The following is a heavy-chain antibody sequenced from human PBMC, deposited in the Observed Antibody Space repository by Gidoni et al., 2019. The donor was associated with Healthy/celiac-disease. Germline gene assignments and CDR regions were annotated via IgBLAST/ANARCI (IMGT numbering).Heavy chain of an antibody. Sequence: QVQLVQSGAEVKKPGSSVKVSCKASGGTFSSYAISWVRQAPGQGLEWMGGIIPIFGTANYAQKFQGRVTITADESTSTAYMELSSLRSEDTAVYYCAIGPYCGGDCYLGFGFDYWGQGTLVTVSS. D-gene: IGHD2-21*02. CDR3: AIGPYCGGDCYLGFGFDY. V-gene: IGHV1-69*01. CDR1: GGTFSSYA. J-gene: IGHJ4*02. CDR2: IIPIFGTA.